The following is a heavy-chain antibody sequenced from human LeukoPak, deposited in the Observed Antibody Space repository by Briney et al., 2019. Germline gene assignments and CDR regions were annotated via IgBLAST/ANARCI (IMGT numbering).Heavy chain of an antibody. CDR1: GFTFSSYA. V-gene: IGHV3-64*04. D-gene: IGHD6-13*01. CDR3: ARGSTGYSSSWYFGY. CDR2: ISSDGGST. Sequence: GGSLRLPCSASGFTFSSYAMHWVRQAPGKGLEYVSGISSDGGSTYYADSVKGRFTISRDNAKNSLYLQMNSLKAEDTAVYYCARGSTGYSSSWYFGYWGQGTLVTVSS. J-gene: IGHJ4*02.